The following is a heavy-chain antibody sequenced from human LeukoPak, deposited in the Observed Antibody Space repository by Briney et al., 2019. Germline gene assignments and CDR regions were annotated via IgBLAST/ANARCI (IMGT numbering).Heavy chain of an antibody. CDR1: GYTLTSYY. V-gene: IGHV1-46*01. CDR2: INPSGSST. D-gene: IGHD3-10*01. J-gene: IGHJ6*02. CDR3: ARALTYYYGSGSYTTYYYYYGMDV. Sequence: GASVKVSCKASGYTLTSYYMHWVRQAPGQGLEWMGIINPSGSSTSYAQKFQGRVTMTRETSTSTVYMELSSLRSEDTAVYYCARALTYYYGSGSYTTYYYYYGMDVWGQGTTVTVSS.